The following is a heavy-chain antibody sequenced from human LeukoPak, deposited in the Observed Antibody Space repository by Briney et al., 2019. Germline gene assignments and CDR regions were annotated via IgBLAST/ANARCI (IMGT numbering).Heavy chain of an antibody. D-gene: IGHD4-17*01. V-gene: IGHV4-59*01. CDR2: IYYSGST. J-gene: IGHJ3*02. CDR3: ARVGGDYSDAFDI. CDR1: GGSISSYY. Sequence: SETLSLTCTVPGGSISSYYWSWIRQPPGKGLEWIGYIYYSGSTNYNPSLKSRVTISVDTSKNQFSLKLSSVTAADTAVYYCARVGGDYSDAFDIWGQGTMVTVSS.